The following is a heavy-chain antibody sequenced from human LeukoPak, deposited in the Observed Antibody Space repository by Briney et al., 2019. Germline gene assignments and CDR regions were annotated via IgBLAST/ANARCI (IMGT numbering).Heavy chain of an antibody. Sequence: GGSLRLSCAASGFTFTNFFMTWVRQAPGKGLEWVANIKPDGSEKFYADSVEGRFSISRDNAKNSVYLQMDSLRAEDTAVYYCARNRGPSYWGQGTQVSVSS. CDR1: GFTFTNFF. CDR2: IKPDGSEK. J-gene: IGHJ4*02. V-gene: IGHV3-7*01. CDR3: ARNRGPSY.